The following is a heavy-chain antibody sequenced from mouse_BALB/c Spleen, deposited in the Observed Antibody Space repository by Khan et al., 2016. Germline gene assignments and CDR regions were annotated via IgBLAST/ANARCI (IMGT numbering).Heavy chain of an antibody. V-gene: IGHV1-77*01. CDR3: AKGLGAMDY. CDR2: IYPGSGST. J-gene: IGHJ4*01. D-gene: IGHD3-3*01. Sequence: QVQLQQSGPVLVKPGASVKMSCKASGYTFTDYVISWVQQRTGQGLEWIGEIYPGSGSTYFNEKFKGKATLTAEKSYNTAYMQRSSLTSEDSAVYFCAKGLGAMDYWGQGTSVTVSA. CDR1: GYTFTDYV.